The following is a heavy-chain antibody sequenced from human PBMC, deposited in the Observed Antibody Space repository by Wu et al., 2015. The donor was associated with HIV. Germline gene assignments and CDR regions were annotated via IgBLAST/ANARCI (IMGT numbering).Heavy chain of an antibody. CDR1: GYTFNDHL. J-gene: IGHJ3*02. Sequence: QVHLKQSGAVVRKPGASVRVSCEASGYTFNDHLIQWVRHIPGKGLEWMGWINPGAYGAVSYARNFQGRVTLTRRSTLDTDTAYMELNGLTSADTAMYFCARDQPGAGIDAFNIWGQGTMVAVSS. CDR2: INPGAYGAV. CDR3: ARDQPGAGIDAFNI. D-gene: IGHD1-14*01. V-gene: IGHV1-2*02.